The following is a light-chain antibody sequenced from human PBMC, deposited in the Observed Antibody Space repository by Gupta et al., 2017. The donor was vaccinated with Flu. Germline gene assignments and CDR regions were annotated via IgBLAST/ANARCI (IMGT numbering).Light chain of an antibody. CDR3: QQYNKWPPGA. Sequence: GTLSVSPGERATLSCKASQSVGSDLACYQQKPGQAPRLLIYSAFIRATGLPARFSGSGSGTEFILTISSLQSEDFAVYYCQQYNKWPPGAFGGGTKVEIK. CDR2: SAF. CDR1: QSVGSD. J-gene: IGKJ4*01. V-gene: IGKV3-15*01.